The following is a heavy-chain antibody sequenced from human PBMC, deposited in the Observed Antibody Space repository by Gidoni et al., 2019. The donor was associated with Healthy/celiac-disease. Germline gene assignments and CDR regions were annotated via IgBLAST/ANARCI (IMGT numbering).Heavy chain of an antibody. J-gene: IGHJ3*02. CDR3: ARRGGGYEERAFDI. CDR2: IDYSGST. CDR1: GGSISSSSYY. D-gene: IGHD5-12*01. V-gene: IGHV4-39*01. Sequence: QLQLQESGTGLVKPSEPLSLTCNVSGGSISSSSYYWGWIRPPPGKGLEWIGRIDYSGSTYYHPSLQSGVTISVDTSKNQFSLKLSSVTAADTAVYYCARRGGGYEERAFDIWGQGTMVTVSS.